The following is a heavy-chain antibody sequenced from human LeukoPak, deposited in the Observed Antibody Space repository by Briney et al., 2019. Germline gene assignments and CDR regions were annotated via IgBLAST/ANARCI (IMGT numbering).Heavy chain of an antibody. CDR1: GGSISGSNW. Sequence: SGTLSLTCAVSGGSISGSNWWSWVRQSPGKGLEWIGEIYHSGSTNYNPSLKSRITISVDKSTNLFSLKLSSVTAADTAVYYCASSPVGAADYWGQGTLVTVSS. CDR3: ASSPVGAADY. CDR2: IYHSGST. J-gene: IGHJ4*02. D-gene: IGHD2-15*01. V-gene: IGHV4-4*02.